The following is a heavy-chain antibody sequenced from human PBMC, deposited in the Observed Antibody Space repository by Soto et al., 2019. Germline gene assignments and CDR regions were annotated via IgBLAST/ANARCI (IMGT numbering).Heavy chain of an antibody. CDR3: ARAPIVVVPAARRGDDY. V-gene: IGHV1-8*01. CDR2: MNPNSGNT. Sequence: ASVKVSCKASGYTFTSYDINWVRQATGQGLEWMGWMNPNSGNTGYAQKFQGRVTMTRNTSISTAYMELSSLRSEDTAVYYCARAPIVVVPAARRGDDYWGQGTLVTVSS. D-gene: IGHD2-2*01. CDR1: GYTFTSYD. J-gene: IGHJ4*02.